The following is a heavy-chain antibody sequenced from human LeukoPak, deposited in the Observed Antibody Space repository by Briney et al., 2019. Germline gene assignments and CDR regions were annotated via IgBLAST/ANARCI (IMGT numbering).Heavy chain of an antibody. CDR3: ARGFTVYRLSLDY. V-gene: IGHV1-69*05. J-gene: IGHJ4*02. D-gene: IGHD3-16*02. CDR1: GGIFSSYA. Sequence: GASVKVSCKASGGIFSSYAISWVRQAPGQGLEWMGGIIPIFGTANYAQKCQGRVTMTRDTSTSTVYMELSSLRSEDTAVYYCARGFTVYRLSLDYWGQGSLVTVSS. CDR2: IIPIFGTA.